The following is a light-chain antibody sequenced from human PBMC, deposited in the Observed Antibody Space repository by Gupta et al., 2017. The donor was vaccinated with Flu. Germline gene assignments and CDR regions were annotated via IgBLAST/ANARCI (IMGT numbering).Light chain of an antibody. CDR1: QSLLHSNGYNY. J-gene: IGKJ3*01. CDR3: MQALQTPR. V-gene: IGKV2-28*01. Sequence: DIVMTQSPLSLPVTPGEPASISCRSSQSLLHSNGYNYLDWYLQKPGQSPQLLIYLGSNRASGVPDRFSGSGSGTDFTLKISRVEAEDVGFYYCMQALQTPRFGPGTKVDIK. CDR2: LGS.